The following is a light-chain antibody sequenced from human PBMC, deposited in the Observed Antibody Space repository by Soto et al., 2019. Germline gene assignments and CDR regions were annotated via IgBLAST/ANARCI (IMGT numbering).Light chain of an antibody. Sequence: QSALTQPASVSGSPGQSITISCTGTSSDVGGYNYVSWYQQHPGKAPKLMIYDVSNRPSGVSNRFSGSKSGNTASLTISGLQAEDEADYYCSSYTSSSTLEVFGTGTQLTV. V-gene: IGLV2-14*01. CDR1: SSDVGGYNY. J-gene: IGLJ1*01. CDR3: SSYTSSSTLEV. CDR2: DVS.